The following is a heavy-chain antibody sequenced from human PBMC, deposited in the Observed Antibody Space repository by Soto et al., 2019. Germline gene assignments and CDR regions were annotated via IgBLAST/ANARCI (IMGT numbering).Heavy chain of an antibody. CDR1: GGSISSTNYY. CDR2: IYHDGST. J-gene: IGHJ4*02. CDR3: ESLQVPGNFDY. D-gene: IGHD1-1*01. V-gene: IGHV4-39*01. Sequence: WETLSLTCAVSGGSISSTNYYWAWIRQPPGKGLEWIANIYHDGSTYYHPSLRSRLTVSIDTSKNQFSLKLSSVTAADTAIYYCESLQVPGNFDYCGQGAVVTVYS.